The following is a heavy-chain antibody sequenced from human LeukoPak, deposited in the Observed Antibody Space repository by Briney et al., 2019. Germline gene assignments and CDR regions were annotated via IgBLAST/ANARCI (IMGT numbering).Heavy chain of an antibody. D-gene: IGHD3-9*01. V-gene: IGHV4-30-4*01. J-gene: IGHJ2*01. CDR1: GGSISSGDYY. Sequence: PSETLSLTCTVSGGSISSGDYYWSWIRQPPGKGLEWIGYIYYSGSTYYNPSLKSRVTISVDTSKNQFSLKLSSVTAADTAVYYCARAGSPESTYDILTGYLDWYFDLWGRGTLVTVSS. CDR2: IYYSGST. CDR3: ARAGSPESTYDILTGYLDWYFDL.